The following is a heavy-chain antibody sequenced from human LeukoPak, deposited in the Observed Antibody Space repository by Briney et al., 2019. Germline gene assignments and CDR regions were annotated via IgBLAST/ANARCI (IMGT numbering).Heavy chain of an antibody. V-gene: IGHV4-34*01. J-gene: IGHJ4*02. CDR3: ARGRVAAAGTDY. CDR1: GGSLCGYT. CDR2: INHSGST. D-gene: IGHD6-13*01. Sequence: PSETLSLTPAVSGGSLCGYTWSRGCPPPGGGLEWGGEINHSGSTNYNPFLKSRVSMSVDTSKNQFYLKLSSVTAADAAVYYCARGRVAAAGTDYWGQGTLVTGSS.